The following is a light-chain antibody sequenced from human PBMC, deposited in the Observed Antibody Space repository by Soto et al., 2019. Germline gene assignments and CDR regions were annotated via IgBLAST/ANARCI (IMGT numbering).Light chain of an antibody. J-gene: IGLJ1*01. V-gene: IGLV1-40*01. CDR1: SSNIGAGYD. CDR2: ITK. CDR3: QSYDSSPSGYV. Sequence: QSVLAQPPSVSGAPGQRVTISCTGSSSNIGAGYDIHWYQQLPGTAPKLLIYITKNRPSGVPDRFSGSKSGTSASLAITGLQAEDEADYYCQSYDSSPSGYVFGTGTKVTVL.